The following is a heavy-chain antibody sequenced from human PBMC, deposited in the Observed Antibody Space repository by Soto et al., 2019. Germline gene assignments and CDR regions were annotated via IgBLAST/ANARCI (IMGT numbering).Heavy chain of an antibody. CDR1: GFTFSSYS. CDR3: ARDDGYYGMDV. J-gene: IGHJ6*02. Sequence: GGSLRLSCAASGFTFSSYSMDWVRQAPGKGLEWVSSISSSSSYIYYADSVKGRFTISRDNAKNSLYLQMNSLRAEDTAVYYCARDDGYYGMDVWGQGTTVTVSS. CDR2: ISSSSSYI. V-gene: IGHV3-21*01.